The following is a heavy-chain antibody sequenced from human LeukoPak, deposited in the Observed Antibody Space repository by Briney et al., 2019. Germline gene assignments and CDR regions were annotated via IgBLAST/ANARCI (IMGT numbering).Heavy chain of an antibody. Sequence: ASVKVSCKASGYTFTDYYMHWVQQAPGKGLEWMGRVDPEDGETIYAEKFQGRVTITADTSTDTAYMELSSLRSEDTAVYYCATSLHQYGDYLFDYWGQGTLVTVSS. D-gene: IGHD4-17*01. CDR2: VDPEDGET. J-gene: IGHJ4*02. CDR1: GYTFTDYY. CDR3: ATSLHQYGDYLFDY. V-gene: IGHV1-69-2*01.